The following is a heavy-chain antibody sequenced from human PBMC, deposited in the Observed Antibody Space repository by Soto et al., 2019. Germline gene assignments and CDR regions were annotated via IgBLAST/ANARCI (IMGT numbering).Heavy chain of an antibody. CDR3: ARDRVMIVVVPGPGYFDY. CDR2: ISYDGSNK. Sequence: QVQLVESGGGVVQPGRSLRLSCAASGFTFSSYAMHCVREAPGKGLEWVAVISYDGSNKYYADYVKGRFTISRDTSKNTLYLQKNSLRAEDTAVYYGARDRVMIVVVPGPGYFDYWCQGTLVTVSS. V-gene: IGHV3-30-3*01. CDR1: GFTFSSYA. J-gene: IGHJ4*02. D-gene: IGHD3-22*01.